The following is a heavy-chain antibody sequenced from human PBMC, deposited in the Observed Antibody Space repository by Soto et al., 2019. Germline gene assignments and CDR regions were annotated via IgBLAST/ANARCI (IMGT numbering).Heavy chain of an antibody. CDR3: AKDRAVVVPVSTSYFHYYGLDV. CDR2: VGWNGGDI. V-gene: IGHV3-9*01. J-gene: IGHJ6*02. Sequence: LRLSCAASGFTLDDYTMHWVRQAPGKGLEWVSGVGWNGGDIVYADSVKGRFTVSRDNTKNSLYLEVNSLRAEDTAIYYCAKDRAVVVPVSTSYFHYYGLDVWGQGTTVTVSS. D-gene: IGHD2-2*01. CDR1: GFTLDDYT.